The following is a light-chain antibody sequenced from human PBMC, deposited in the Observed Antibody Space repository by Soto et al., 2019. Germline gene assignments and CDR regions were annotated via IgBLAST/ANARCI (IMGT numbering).Light chain of an antibody. Sequence: DIHFTQSPSSLSSSVVDTVTITPRASQAITNNLAWYQQKPGNTTRLLIYEEYTLHSGVPSRFSGRKVGTQFILTIDSLQPEDFATYYCQQVKSYPRTFGGGTKV. CDR3: QQVKSYPRT. CDR1: QAITNN. V-gene: IGKV1-9*01. CDR2: EEY. J-gene: IGKJ4*01.